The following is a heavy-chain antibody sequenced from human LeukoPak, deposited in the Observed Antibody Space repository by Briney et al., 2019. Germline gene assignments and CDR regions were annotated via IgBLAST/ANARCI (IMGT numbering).Heavy chain of an antibody. J-gene: IGHJ1*01. Sequence: GASVKVSCKASGFTFTSSAMQWVRQARGQRLEWMGWISAYNGHTNYAQKLQGRVTMTTDTSTSTAYMELRSLRPDDTAVYYCARGDCSSDTCYLPEYFQHWGQGTLVTVSS. CDR3: ARGDCSSDTCYLPEYFQH. CDR2: ISAYNGHT. CDR1: GFTFTSSA. D-gene: IGHD2-15*01. V-gene: IGHV1-18*01.